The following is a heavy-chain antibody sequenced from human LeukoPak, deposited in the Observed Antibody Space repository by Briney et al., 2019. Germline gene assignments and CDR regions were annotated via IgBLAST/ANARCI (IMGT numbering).Heavy chain of an antibody. J-gene: IGHJ4*02. CDR2: ISNDGSNK. Sequence: PGGSLRLSCAASGFTFSSYAMQWVRQAPGKGLEWVAVISNDGSNKYYADSVKGRFTISRDNSKNTLYLQMNSLRAEDTAVCYCARGYSLWSGYGDYFDHWGQGTLVTVSS. CDR3: ARGYSLWSGYGDYFDH. CDR1: GFTFSSYA. V-gene: IGHV3-30-3*01. D-gene: IGHD3-3*01.